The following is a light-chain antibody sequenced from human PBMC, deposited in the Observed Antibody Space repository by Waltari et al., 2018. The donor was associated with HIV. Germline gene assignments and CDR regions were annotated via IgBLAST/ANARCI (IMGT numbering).Light chain of an antibody. CDR3: QHYVASPYS. CDR2: GAT. J-gene: IGKJ2*03. CDR1: QSITQNY. V-gene: IGKV3-20*01. Sequence: EIGLTQTPGTLSLSTGERATLACRARQSITQNYLAWYQQKPVQAHRLVIYGATKRATGIPDRFSGSGSGTEFILPISRLEPEDFAVYHCQHYVASPYSFGQGTKLEIK.